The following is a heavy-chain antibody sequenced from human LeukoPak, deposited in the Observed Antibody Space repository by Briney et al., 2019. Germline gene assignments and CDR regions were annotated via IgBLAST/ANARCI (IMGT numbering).Heavy chain of an antibody. V-gene: IGHV1-69*13. CDR2: IIPIFGTA. D-gene: IGHD5-18*01. J-gene: IGHJ4*02. CDR3: ARWGLGYSYGQALFDY. CDR1: GGTFSSYA. Sequence: GASVKVSCKASGGTFSSYAISWVRQAPGQGPEWMGGIIPIFGTANYAQKFQGRVTITADEATSTAYMELSSLRSEDTAVYYCARWGLGYSYGQALFDYWGQGTLVTVSS.